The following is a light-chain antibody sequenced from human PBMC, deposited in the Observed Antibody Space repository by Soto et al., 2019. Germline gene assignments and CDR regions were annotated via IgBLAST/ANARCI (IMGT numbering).Light chain of an antibody. CDR1: TGPVTSGYF. Sequence: QTVVTQEPSLTVSQGGAVTLTCASTTGPVTSGYFPNWFQQKPGQAPRSLLYSTNNTHSWTPARFSGSLLGGKSALTLSEVQPEDESAYYGLLHSGGLGVLGGGTTLTVL. V-gene: IGLV7-43*01. CDR2: STN. J-gene: IGLJ3*02. CDR3: LLHSGGLGV.